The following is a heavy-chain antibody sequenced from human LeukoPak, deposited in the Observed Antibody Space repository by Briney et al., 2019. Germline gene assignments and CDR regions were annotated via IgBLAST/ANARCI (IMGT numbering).Heavy chain of an antibody. J-gene: IGHJ4*02. Sequence: GGSLRLSCAASRFTFSSYSMNWVRQAPGKGLEWISYISTNSSTIYYADSVKGRFTISRDNAKNSLYLQMNSLRAEDTAVYYCAREGYYYGSGSPYCFDRWGQGTLVTVSS. D-gene: IGHD3-10*01. CDR1: RFTFSSYS. CDR2: ISTNSSTI. V-gene: IGHV3-48*01. CDR3: AREGYYYGSGSPYCFDR.